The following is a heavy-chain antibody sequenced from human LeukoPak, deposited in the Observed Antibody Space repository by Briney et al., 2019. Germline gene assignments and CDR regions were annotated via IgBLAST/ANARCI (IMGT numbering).Heavy chain of an antibody. D-gene: IGHD4-17*01. CDR3: ARTFYGDYLDY. CDR1: GFTFSNYA. Sequence: TGGSLRLSCAASGFTFSNYAMNWVRQAPGKGLEWVATISFDGSNKCYSDVVTGRFTVSRDNSKNTLYLQMNSLRAEDTAVYYCARTFYGDYLDYWGQGTLVIVSS. V-gene: IGHV3-30*14. CDR2: ISFDGSNK. J-gene: IGHJ4*02.